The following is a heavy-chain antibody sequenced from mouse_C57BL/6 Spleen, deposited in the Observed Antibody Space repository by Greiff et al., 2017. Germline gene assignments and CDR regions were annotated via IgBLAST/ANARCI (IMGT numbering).Heavy chain of an antibody. Sequence: VQLPQSGPELVKPGASVKISCKASGYAFSSSWMNWVKQRPGKGLEWIGRIYPGDGDTNYNGKFKGKATLTADKSSSTAYMQLSSLTSEVSAVYFCARSAVTTVGAVDYWGQGTTLTVSS. CDR2: IYPGDGDT. V-gene: IGHV1-82*01. J-gene: IGHJ2*01. CDR1: GYAFSSSW. D-gene: IGHD1-1*01. CDR3: ARSAVTTVGAVDY.